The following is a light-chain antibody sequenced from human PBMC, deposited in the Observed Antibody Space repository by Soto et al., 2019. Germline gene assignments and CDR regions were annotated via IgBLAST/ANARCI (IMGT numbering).Light chain of an antibody. CDR3: ASYAVSSVV. J-gene: IGLJ2*01. V-gene: IGLV2-8*01. CDR1: SSDIGGYNY. Sequence: QSALTQPPSASGSPGQSVTISCTGTSSDIGGYNYISWYQQHPGKAPKLMIYEVSKRPSGVPDRFSASKSGNTASLTVSGLQAEDEADYYCASYAVSSVVFGGGTKLTVL. CDR2: EVS.